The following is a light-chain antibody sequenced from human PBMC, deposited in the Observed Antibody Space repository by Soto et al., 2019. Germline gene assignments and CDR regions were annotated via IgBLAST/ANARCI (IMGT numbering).Light chain of an antibody. CDR2: AAS. V-gene: IGKV1-39*01. CDR1: QSISSY. CDR3: QQSYSTPFT. J-gene: IGKJ3*01. Sequence: DIQMNQSPSSLSASVGDRVTITCRASQSISSYLNWYQQKPGKAPKLLIYAASSLQSGVPSRFSGSGSGTDFTLTISRLQPEDFATYYCQQSYSTPFTFGPGTKVDIK.